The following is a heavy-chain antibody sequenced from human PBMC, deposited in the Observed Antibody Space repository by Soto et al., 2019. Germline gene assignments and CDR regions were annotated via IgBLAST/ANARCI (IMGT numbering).Heavy chain of an antibody. D-gene: IGHD3-10*01. CDR2: IYYSGST. CDR1: GGSISSGDYY. J-gene: IGHJ4*02. V-gene: IGHV4-30-4*01. Sequence: PSETLSLTYTVPGGSISSGDYYWNWIHQPPGKGLEWIGYIYYSGSTYYNPSLKSRVTISVDTSKNQFSLKLSSVTAADTAVYYCARVRGVTYFDYWGQGTLVTVSS. CDR3: ARVRGVTYFDY.